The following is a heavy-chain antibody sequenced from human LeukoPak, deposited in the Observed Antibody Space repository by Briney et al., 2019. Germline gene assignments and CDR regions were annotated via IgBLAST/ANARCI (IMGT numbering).Heavy chain of an antibody. CDR3: ARDLGIAAAGTAY. J-gene: IGHJ4*02. V-gene: IGHV1-69*05. CDR1: GGTFSSYA. CDR2: IIPIFGTA. D-gene: IGHD6-13*01. Sequence: SVKVSCKASGGTFSSYATSWVRQAPGQGLEWMGGIIPIFGTANYAQKFQGRVTITTDESTSTAYMELSSLRSEDTAVYYCARDLGIAAAGTAYWGQGTLVTVSS.